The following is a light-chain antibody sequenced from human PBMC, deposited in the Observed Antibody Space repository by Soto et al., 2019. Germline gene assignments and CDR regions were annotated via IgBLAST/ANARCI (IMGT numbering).Light chain of an antibody. CDR1: TGAVTSGLS. J-gene: IGLJ3*02. V-gene: IGLV7-46*01. CDR2: DIS. CDR3: LLSYSGGYWV. Sequence: QAVVTQEPSLTVSPGGTVTLTCGSSTGAVTSGLSPFWFQQKPGQAPRTLIYDISNKHSWTPARFSGSLLGGKAALTLSGEQPEDEAEYYCLLSYSGGYWVLGGGTKVTVL.